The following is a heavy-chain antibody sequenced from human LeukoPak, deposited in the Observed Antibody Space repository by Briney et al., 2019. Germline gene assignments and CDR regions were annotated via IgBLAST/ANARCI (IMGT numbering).Heavy chain of an antibody. V-gene: IGHV4-39*07. Sequence: SETLSLTCTVSGGSISSSSYYWGWIRHPPGKGLEWIGSIYYSGSTYYNPSLKSRVTISVDTSKNQFSLKLSSVTAADTAVYYCARGLGATTFSSWGQGNLVTVSS. J-gene: IGHJ4*02. CDR3: ARGLGATTFSS. CDR1: GGSISSSSYY. CDR2: IYYSGST. D-gene: IGHD1-26*01.